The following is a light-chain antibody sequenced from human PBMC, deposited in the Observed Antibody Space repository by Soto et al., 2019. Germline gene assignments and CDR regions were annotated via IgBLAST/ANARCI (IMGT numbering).Light chain of an antibody. V-gene: IGKV3-11*01. CDR1: QSINTY. CDR3: QQRSNWPLT. Sequence: EVVLTQSPATLSSSPGESVTLSCRASQSINTYLAWYQQKPGQAPRLLIYDASYRAAGIPSRFSGSGSGTDITLTISSLEPADFAIYHCQQRSNWPLTFGGGTKVEI. CDR2: DAS. J-gene: IGKJ4*01.